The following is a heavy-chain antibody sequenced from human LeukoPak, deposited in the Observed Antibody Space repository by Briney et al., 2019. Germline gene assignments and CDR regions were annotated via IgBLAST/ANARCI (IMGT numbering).Heavy chain of an antibody. CDR2: IYYSGST. V-gene: IGHV4-39*01. CDR3: ARPNGESGYSYGSFFDY. D-gene: IGHD5-18*01. Sequence: SETLSLTCTVSGGSISSSSYYWGWIRQPPGKGLEWIGSIYYSGSTYYNPSLKSRVTISVDTSKNQFSLKLSSVTAADTAVYYCARPNGESGYSYGSFFDYWGQGTLVTVSS. J-gene: IGHJ4*02. CDR1: GGSISSSSYY.